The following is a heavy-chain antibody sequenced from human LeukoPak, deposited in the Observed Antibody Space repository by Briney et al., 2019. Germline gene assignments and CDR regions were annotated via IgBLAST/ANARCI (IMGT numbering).Heavy chain of an antibody. CDR1: GFTFSTCA. CDR2: ISGNGGST. Sequence: PGGSLRLSCAASGFTFSTCAMTWVRQAPGKGLEWVSAISGNGGSTYSADSVKGRFTISRDNSKNTLYLQMNSLTAEDTAVYYCARGPVVPSATYFFDYWGQGTLVVVSS. V-gene: IGHV3-23*01. CDR3: ARGPVVPSATYFFDY. J-gene: IGHJ4*02. D-gene: IGHD2-2*01.